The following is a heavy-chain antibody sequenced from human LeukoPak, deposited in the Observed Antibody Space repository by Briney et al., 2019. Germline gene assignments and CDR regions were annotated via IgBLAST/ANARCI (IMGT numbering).Heavy chain of an antibody. V-gene: IGHV4-59*01. CDR2: IYYSGST. Sequence: SETLSLTCTVSGASISSYYWSWIRQPPGKGLEWIGYIYYSGSTNYNPSLKSRVTISVDTSKNQFSLKLSSVTAADTAVYYCARDLPWFDPWGQGTLVTVSS. CDR1: GASISSYY. CDR3: ARDLPWFDP. J-gene: IGHJ5*02.